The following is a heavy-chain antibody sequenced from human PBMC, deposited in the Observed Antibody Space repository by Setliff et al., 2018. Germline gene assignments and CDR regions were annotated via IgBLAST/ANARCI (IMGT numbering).Heavy chain of an antibody. Sequence: SETLSLTCTVSGGPFSGASIWTWIRQPAGKGLEWIGRLYTSGDTNYNPSLKSRVSMSLDTSKNQFSLKLSSVTAADTAVYYCARDRVVVLAGRRGFYFDYWGQGTLVTVSS. CDR2: LYTSGDT. V-gene: IGHV4-4*07. J-gene: IGHJ4*02. CDR3: ARDRVVVLAGRRGFYFDY. CDR1: GGPFSGAS. D-gene: IGHD2-15*01.